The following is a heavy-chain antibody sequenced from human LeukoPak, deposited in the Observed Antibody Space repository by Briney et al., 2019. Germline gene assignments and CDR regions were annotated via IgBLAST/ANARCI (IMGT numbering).Heavy chain of an antibody. CDR1: GFTFSSYA. V-gene: IGHV3-9*01. CDR3: AKDKEIVVVTGSLDY. D-gene: IGHD2-21*02. CDR2: ISWNSGSI. J-gene: IGHJ4*02. Sequence: GGSLRLSCAASGFTFSSYAMHWVRQAPGKGLEWVSGISWNSGSIGYADSVKGRFTISRDNAKNSLYLQMNSLRAEDTALYYCAKDKEIVVVTGSLDYWGQGTLVTVSS.